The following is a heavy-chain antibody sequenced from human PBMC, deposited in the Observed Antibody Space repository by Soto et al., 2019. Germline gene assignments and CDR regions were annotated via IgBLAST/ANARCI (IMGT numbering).Heavy chain of an antibody. CDR1: GYTFTSYG. D-gene: IGHD3-10*01. V-gene: IGHV1-18*01. CDR2: ISAYNGNT. J-gene: IGHJ6*03. CDR3: ARDAMVRGVEYYYYMDV. Sequence: QVRLVQSGAEVKKPGASVKVSCKASGYTFTSYGISWVRQAPGQGLEWMGWISAYNGNTNYAQKLQGRVTMTTDTSTSTAYMELRSLRSDDTAVDYCARDAMVRGVEYYYYMDVWGKGTTVTVSS.